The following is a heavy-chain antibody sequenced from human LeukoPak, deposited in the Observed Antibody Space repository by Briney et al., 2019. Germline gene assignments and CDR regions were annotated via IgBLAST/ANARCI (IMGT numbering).Heavy chain of an antibody. CDR3: AREQLWFGFHDAFDI. J-gene: IGHJ3*02. CDR2: ISYDGSNK. Sequence: GGSLRLSCAASGFTFSSYAMHWVRQAPGKGLEWVAVISYDGSNKYYADSVKGRFTISRDNSKNTLYLQMNSLRAEDTAVYYCAREQLWFGFHDAFDIWGQGTMVTISS. CDR1: GFTFSSYA. D-gene: IGHD3-10*01. V-gene: IGHV3-30*04.